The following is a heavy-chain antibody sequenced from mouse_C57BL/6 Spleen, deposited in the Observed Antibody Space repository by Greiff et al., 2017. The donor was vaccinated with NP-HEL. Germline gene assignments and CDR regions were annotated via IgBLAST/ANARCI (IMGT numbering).Heavy chain of an antibody. CDR1: GYTFTDYN. CDR3: ARDDYGSSWFAY. Sequence: DVKLQESGPELVKPGASVKIPCKASGYTFTDYNMDWVKQSHGKSLEWIGDINPNNGGTIYNQKFKGKATLTVDKSSSTAYMELRSLTSEDTAVYYCARDDYGSSWFAYWGQGTLVTVSA. D-gene: IGHD1-1*01. CDR2: INPNNGGT. V-gene: IGHV1-18*01. J-gene: IGHJ3*01.